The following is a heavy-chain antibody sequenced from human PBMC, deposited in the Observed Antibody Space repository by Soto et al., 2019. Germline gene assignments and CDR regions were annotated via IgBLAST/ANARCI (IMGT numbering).Heavy chain of an antibody. Sequence: QVQLVESGGGVVQPGRSLRLSCAASGFTFSSYGMHWVRQAPGKGLEWVAVIWYDGSNKYYADSVKGRFTISRDNSKNTLYLQMNSLRAEDTAVYYCAIGMVRGAPYFDYWGQGTLVTVSS. CDR2: IWYDGSNK. CDR1: GFTFSSYG. J-gene: IGHJ4*02. D-gene: IGHD3-10*01. CDR3: AIGMVRGAPYFDY. V-gene: IGHV3-33*01.